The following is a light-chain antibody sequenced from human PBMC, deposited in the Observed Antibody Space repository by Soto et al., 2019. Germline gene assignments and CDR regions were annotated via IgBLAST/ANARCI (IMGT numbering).Light chain of an antibody. CDR3: TSYTSSSTLV. V-gene: IGLV2-18*02. CDR1: SSDVGSYNR. CDR2: EVI. Sequence: QSALTQPPSVSGSPGQSVTISCTGTSSDVGSYNRASWYQQTPGTAPKLMIYEVINRPSGVPDRFSGSKSGNTASLTISGLQAEDEADYYCTSYTSSSTLVFGGGTKLTVL. J-gene: IGLJ2*01.